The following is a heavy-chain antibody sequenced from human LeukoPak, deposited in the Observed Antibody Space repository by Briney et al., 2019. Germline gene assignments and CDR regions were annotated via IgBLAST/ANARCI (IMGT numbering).Heavy chain of an antibody. V-gene: IGHV3-7*01. CDR1: GFTLSSYW. D-gene: IGHD4-23*01. Sequence: GGSLRLSCAASGFTLSSYWMSWVRQAPGKGLEWVARIKQDGSEKHYVDSVKGRFTISRDNAKNSVYLQMYTLRAEDTAVYYCARYIETPRRDLDYWGQGTLVTVSS. CDR2: IKQDGSEK. J-gene: IGHJ4*02. CDR3: ARYIETPRRDLDY.